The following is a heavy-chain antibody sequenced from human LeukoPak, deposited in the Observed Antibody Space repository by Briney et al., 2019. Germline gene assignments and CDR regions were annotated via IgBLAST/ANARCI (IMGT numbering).Heavy chain of an antibody. J-gene: IGHJ6*02. CDR3: AKEREPNGETDYYGMDV. CDR1: GFTFSSYA. Sequence: GGSLRLSCAASGFTFSSYAMNWVRQAPGKGLEWVSGLSGSGVTTYYADSVKGRFTISRDNCKNTLFLQMDSLRAEDTGVYYCAKEREPNGETDYYGMDVWGQGTTVTVSS. D-gene: IGHD3-10*01. CDR2: LSGSGVTT. V-gene: IGHV3-23*01.